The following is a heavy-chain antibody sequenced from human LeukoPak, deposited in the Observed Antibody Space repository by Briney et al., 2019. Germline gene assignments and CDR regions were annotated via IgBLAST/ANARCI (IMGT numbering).Heavy chain of an antibody. CDR1: GGSISSGDYY. J-gene: IGHJ4*02. CDR3: ARLYGGSYKYYFDY. D-gene: IGHD1-26*01. Sequence: PSETLSLTCTVSGGSISSGDYYWSWIRQPPGKGLEWIGYIYYSGSTYYNPSLKSRVTISVDTSKNQFSLKLSSVTAADTAVYYCARLYGGSYKYYFDYWGQGTLVTVSS. V-gene: IGHV4-30-4*08. CDR2: IYYSGST.